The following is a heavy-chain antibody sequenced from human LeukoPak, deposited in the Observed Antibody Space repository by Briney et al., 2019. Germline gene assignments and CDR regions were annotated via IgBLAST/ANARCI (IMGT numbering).Heavy chain of an antibody. V-gene: IGHV3-21*04. CDR3: AKRVPYSSSWPSLDY. CDR1: GFTFSSYS. J-gene: IGHJ4*02. D-gene: IGHD6-13*01. CDR2: ISSSSSYI. Sequence: GGSLRLSCAASGFTFSSYSMNWVRQAPGKGLEWVSSISSSSSYIYYADSVKGRFTISRDSSKNTLFLQMNSLRGEDTAVYYCAKRVPYSSSWPSLDYWGQGTLVTVSS.